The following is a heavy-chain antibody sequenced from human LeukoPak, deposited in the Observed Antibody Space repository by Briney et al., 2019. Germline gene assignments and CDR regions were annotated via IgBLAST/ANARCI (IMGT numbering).Heavy chain of an antibody. CDR3: AKDLSPLVWFVSGSDAFDI. CDR1: GFTFSTYG. Sequence: GGSLRLSCAASGFTFSTYGMYWVRQAPGKGLEWVAVISYDGANEYYADSVKGLFTISRDNSKNTLYLQMNSLRAEDTAVYYCAKDLSPLVWFVSGSDAFDIWGQGTMVTVSS. CDR2: ISYDGANE. D-gene: IGHD3-10*01. J-gene: IGHJ3*02. V-gene: IGHV3-30*18.